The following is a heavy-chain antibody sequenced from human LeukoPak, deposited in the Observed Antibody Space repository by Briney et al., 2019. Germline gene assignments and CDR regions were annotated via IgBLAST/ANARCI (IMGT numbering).Heavy chain of an antibody. CDR2: IRYDGSDK. CDR1: GFTFSTYC. D-gene: IGHD2-15*01. V-gene: IGHV3-30*02. J-gene: IGHJ4*02. Sequence: GGSLRLSRAASGFTFSTYCMHSVRQAPGNGLEWVAFIRYDGSDKYYSESVKGRFAISRDNSKNSMYLQLNSLRAEDTAVYYCAKDLSFAGYCSGGSCYGFDYWGQGTLVTVSS. CDR3: AKDLSFAGYCSGGSCYGFDY.